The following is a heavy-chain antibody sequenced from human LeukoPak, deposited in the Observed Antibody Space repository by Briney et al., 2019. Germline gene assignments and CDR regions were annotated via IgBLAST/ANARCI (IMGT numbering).Heavy chain of an antibody. Sequence: PSQTLSLTCTVSGGSISSGGYYWSWIRQPPGKGLEWIGYIYHSGSTYYNPSLKSRVTISVDRSKNQFSLKLSSVTAADTAVYYCARDHPFTAAGSDYFDYWGQGTLVTVSS. CDR2: IYHSGST. J-gene: IGHJ4*02. D-gene: IGHD6-13*01. CDR1: GGSISSGGYY. V-gene: IGHV4-30-2*01. CDR3: ARDHPFTAAGSDYFDY.